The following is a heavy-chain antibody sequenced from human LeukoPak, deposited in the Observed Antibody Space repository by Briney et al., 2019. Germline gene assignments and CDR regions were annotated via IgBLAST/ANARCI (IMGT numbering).Heavy chain of an antibody. V-gene: IGHV3-7*01. CDR2: IKPDGSDK. D-gene: IGHD2-2*01. CDR1: EFTFSSYW. CDR3: ARDPSYCSSTSCYGQYNWFDP. J-gene: IGHJ5*02. Sequence: PGGSLRLSCAASEFTFSSYWMNWVRQAPGKGLEWVANIKPDGSDKYYVDSVKGRFTISRDNAKNSLYLQMNSLRAEDTAVYYCARDPSYCSSTSCYGQYNWFDPWGQGTLVTVSS.